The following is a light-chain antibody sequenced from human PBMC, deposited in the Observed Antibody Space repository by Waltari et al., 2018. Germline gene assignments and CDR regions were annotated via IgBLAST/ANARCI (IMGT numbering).Light chain of an antibody. CDR2: GAS. J-gene: IGKJ2*01. Sequence: DIVLTESPSTLPVSPGARAPPSCRASQTVRSNLAWYQHKPGQAPRLLIYGASSRATGIPGRFSGSGSGTDFTLTISSLQSEDFAVYYCQQYNSWPPYTFGQGTKLQIK. V-gene: IGKV3-15*01. CDR1: QTVRSN. CDR3: QQYNSWPPYT.